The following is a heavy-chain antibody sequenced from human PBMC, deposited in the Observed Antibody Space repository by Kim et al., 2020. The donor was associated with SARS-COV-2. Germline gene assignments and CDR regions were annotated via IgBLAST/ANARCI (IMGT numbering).Heavy chain of an antibody. D-gene: IGHD1-26*01. CDR3: ANLSGSYSSHNDY. J-gene: IGHJ4*02. CDR1: GFTFDDYA. V-gene: IGHV3-9*01. CDR2: ISWNSGSI. Sequence: GGSLRLSCAASGFTFDDYAMHWVRQAPGKGLEWVSGISWNSGSIGYADSVKGRFTISRDNAKNSLYLQMHSLRAEDTASYYCANLSGSYSSHNDYWCQGT.